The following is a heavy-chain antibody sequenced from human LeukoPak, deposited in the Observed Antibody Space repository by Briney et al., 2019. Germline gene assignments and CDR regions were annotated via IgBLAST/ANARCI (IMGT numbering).Heavy chain of an antibody. D-gene: IGHD3-16*02. Sequence: SETLSLTCAVYGGSFSGYYWSWIRQPPGKGLEWIGEINHSGSTNYNPSLKSRATISVDTSKNQFSLKLSSVTAADTAVYYCARSPGYDYVWGSYRYFDYWGQGTLVTVSS. CDR3: ARSPGYDYVWGSYRYFDY. V-gene: IGHV4-34*01. CDR1: GGSFSGYY. CDR2: INHSGST. J-gene: IGHJ4*02.